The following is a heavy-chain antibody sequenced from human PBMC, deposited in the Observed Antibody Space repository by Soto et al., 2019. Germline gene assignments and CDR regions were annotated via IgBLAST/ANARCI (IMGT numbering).Heavy chain of an antibody. J-gene: IGHJ6*02. CDR3: AKEKSYYDFPCYGMDV. D-gene: IGHD3-3*01. Sequence: LRLSCAASGFTFDDYAMHWVRQAPGKGLEWVSGISWNSGSIGYADSVKGRFTISRDNAKNSLYLQMNSLRAEDTALYYCAKEKSYYDFPCYGMDVWGQGTTVTVSS. V-gene: IGHV3-9*01. CDR2: ISWNSGSI. CDR1: GFTFDDYA.